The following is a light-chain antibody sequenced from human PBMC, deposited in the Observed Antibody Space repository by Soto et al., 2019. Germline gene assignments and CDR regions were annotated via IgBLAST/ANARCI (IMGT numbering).Light chain of an antibody. Sequence: DVQMTQSPSTLPASVGDRVTITCRASQSINSWLAWYQQKPGKAPKLLIYDASSLESGVPSRFSGSGSGTEFPLTISSLQPDDFATYYCQQYKSWTFGQGTKVEVK. J-gene: IGKJ1*01. CDR3: QQYKSWT. CDR1: QSINSW. CDR2: DAS. V-gene: IGKV1-5*01.